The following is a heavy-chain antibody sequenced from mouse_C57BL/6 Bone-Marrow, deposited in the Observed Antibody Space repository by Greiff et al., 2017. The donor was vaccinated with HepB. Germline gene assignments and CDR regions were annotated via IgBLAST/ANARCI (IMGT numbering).Heavy chain of an antibody. CDR2: INHNNGGT. CDR3: ARIGDYDWFAD. Sequence: VQLQQSGPELVKPGASVKISCKASGYTFTDYYMNWVKQSHGKSLEWIGDINHNNGGTSYNQKFKGKATLTVDKSSSTAYMELRSLTSEDSAVYDCARIGDYDWFADWGQGTLVTVSA. J-gene: IGHJ3*01. D-gene: IGHD2-4*01. V-gene: IGHV1-26*01. CDR1: GYTFTDYY.